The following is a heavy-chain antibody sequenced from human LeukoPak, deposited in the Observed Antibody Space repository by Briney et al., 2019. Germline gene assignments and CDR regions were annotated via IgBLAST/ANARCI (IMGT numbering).Heavy chain of an antibody. D-gene: IGHD3-22*01. CDR3: ARADDSSGLIDY. J-gene: IGHJ4*02. V-gene: IGHV4-38-2*02. CDR1: GHSIINSFY. Sequence: PSETLSLTCTVSGHSIINSFYWGWIRQPPGKGLEWIGSIYHTGATYYNPSLKSRVTISVDTSKNQFSLKLSSVTAADTAVYYCARADDSSGLIDYWGQGTLVTVSS. CDR2: IYHTGAT.